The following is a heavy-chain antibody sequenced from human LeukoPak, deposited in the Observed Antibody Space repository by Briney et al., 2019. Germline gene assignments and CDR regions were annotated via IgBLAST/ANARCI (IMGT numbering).Heavy chain of an antibody. Sequence: GASVKVSCNASGFNLSSSAVQWVRQVRGQRLEWIGWIVVGSAKTNYAQKFQERVIITRDKSTSTAYLDLSSLRSEDTAMYYCAAEGYTRGRSNKNDVFDLWPQGPMVPVPS. CDR1: GFNLSSSA. CDR3: AAEGYTRGRSNKNDVFDL. CDR2: IVVGSAKT. J-gene: IGHJ3*01. D-gene: IGHD3-16*02. V-gene: IGHV1-58*01.